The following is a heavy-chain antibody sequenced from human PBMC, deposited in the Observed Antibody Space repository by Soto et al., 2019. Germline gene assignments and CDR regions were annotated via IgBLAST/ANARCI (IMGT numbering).Heavy chain of an antibody. CDR1: GGTFSSLG. J-gene: IGHJ6*02. D-gene: IGHD3-22*01. V-gene: IGHV1-69*06. Sequence: SLEVDCKAPGGTFSSLGIKWVRHTPGQGLDWIGVIIPTSETTNDAQLFQDRVSSVVDISTTTAYMELSRMTFEDAAVYYCASALLSHSYESGGYDSYYHGMDFWGQGTQVTSP. CDR2: IIPTSETT. CDR3: ASALLSHSYESGGYDSYYHGMDF.